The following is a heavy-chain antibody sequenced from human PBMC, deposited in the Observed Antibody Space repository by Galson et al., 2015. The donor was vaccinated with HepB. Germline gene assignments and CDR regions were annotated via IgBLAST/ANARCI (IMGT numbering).Heavy chain of an antibody. V-gene: IGHV3-23*01. CDR3: AKVRYASRSHFDS. CDR2: ISASGADT. D-gene: IGHD3-16*01. CDR1: GFTFSNYA. Sequence: SLRLSCAASGFTFSNYAMSWVRQARGKGLEWVSTISASGADTKYAESVNGRFTISRDNANNTLSLQMTSPRDEDTALYFCAKVRYASRSHFDSWGQGALVTVSS. J-gene: IGHJ4*02.